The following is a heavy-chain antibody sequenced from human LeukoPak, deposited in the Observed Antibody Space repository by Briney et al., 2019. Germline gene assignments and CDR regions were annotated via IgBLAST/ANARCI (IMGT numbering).Heavy chain of an antibody. CDR2: IKQDGSEK. D-gene: IGHD2-8*01. CDR1: GFTFSSYW. J-gene: IGHJ6*03. V-gene: IGHV3-7*01. CDR3: AREERIVLMVYAPTPYYYMDV. Sequence: GGSLRLSCAASGFTFSSYWMSWVRQAPGKGLEWVANIKQDGSEKYYVDSVKGRFTISRDNAKNSLYLQMNSLRAEDTAVYYCAREERIVLMVYAPTPYYYMDVWGKGTTVTVSS.